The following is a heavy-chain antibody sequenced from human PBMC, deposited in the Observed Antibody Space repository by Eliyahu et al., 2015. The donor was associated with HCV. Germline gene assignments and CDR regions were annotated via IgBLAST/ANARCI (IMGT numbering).Heavy chain of an antibody. Sequence: QVQLQQWGAGLLKPSETLSLTCAVYGGSFSGYYWSWIRQPPGKGLEWIGEINHSGSTNYNPSLKSRVTISVDTSKNQFSLKLSSVTAADTAVYYCARGGGTTGTTFRPLFDPWGQGTLVTVSS. V-gene: IGHV4-34*01. CDR2: INHSGST. CDR1: GGSFSGYY. J-gene: IGHJ5*02. CDR3: ARGGGTTGTTFRPLFDP. D-gene: IGHD1-1*01.